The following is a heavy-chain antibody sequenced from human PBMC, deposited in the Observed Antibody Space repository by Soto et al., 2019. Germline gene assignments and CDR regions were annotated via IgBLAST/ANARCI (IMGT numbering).Heavy chain of an antibody. D-gene: IGHD3-22*01. CDR3: ARAYDYYDSADAFDI. V-gene: IGHV3-30-3*01. J-gene: IGHJ3*02. CDR2: ISYDGSNK. CDR1: GFTFSSYA. Sequence: QVQLVESGGGVVQPGRSLRLSCAASGFTFSSYAMHWVRQAPGKGLEWVAVISYDGSNKYYADSVKGRFTISRDNSKNTLYLQMNSLRAEDTAVYYRARAYDYYDSADAFDIWGQGTMVTVSS.